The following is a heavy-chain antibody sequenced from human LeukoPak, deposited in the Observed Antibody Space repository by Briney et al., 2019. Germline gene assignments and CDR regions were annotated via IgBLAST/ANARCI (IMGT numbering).Heavy chain of an antibody. Sequence: GGSLRLSCAASGFTASSNYMSWVRQAPGKGLEWVSVIYSGGSTYYADSVKGRFTISRDNSKNTLYLQMNSLRAEDTAVYYCAAGTGFFDYWGQGTLVTVSS. CDR3: AAGTGFFDY. D-gene: IGHD1-1*01. V-gene: IGHV3-53*01. J-gene: IGHJ4*02. CDR1: GFTASSNY. CDR2: IYSGGST.